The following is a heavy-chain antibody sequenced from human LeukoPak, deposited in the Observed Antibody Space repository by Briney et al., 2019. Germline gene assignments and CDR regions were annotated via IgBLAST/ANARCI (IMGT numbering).Heavy chain of an antibody. V-gene: IGHV3-21*01. J-gene: IGHJ4*02. CDR3: ARALESLVDY. CDR1: GLTFSSYR. D-gene: IGHD1-1*01. Sequence: GASLRLSCAASGLTFSSYRVSWVRHAAREGLEWVSSISSSSSYIYYAGSVKVRFTISRDNAKNSLYLQMNRLRAEDTAVNYCARALESLVDYWGQGTLVTVSS. CDR2: ISSSSSYI.